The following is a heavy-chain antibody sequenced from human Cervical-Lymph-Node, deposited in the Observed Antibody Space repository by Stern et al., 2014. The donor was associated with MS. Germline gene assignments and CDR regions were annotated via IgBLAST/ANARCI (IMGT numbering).Heavy chain of an antibody. CDR3: ASCDGYSFAS. Sequence: QLQLQESGPGLVKPSETLSLTCVVSGASITTNHWSWIRQSPGKGLEWIGNVHYTGSTTYNPALQSRVPTAIDTSTQQFSLSSSPVTAADTAVYFCASCDGYSFASWGQGTLVTVSS. V-gene: IGHV4-59*08. CDR2: VHYTGST. D-gene: IGHD4-17*01. CDR1: GASITTNH. J-gene: IGHJ4*02.